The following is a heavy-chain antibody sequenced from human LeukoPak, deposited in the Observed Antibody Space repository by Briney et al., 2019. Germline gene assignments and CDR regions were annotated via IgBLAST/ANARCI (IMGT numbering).Heavy chain of an antibody. CDR1: GGSISSGGYY. J-gene: IGHJ5*02. D-gene: IGHD3-3*01. CDR2: IYHSGST. Sequence: SQTLSLTCTVSGGSISSGGYYWSWIRQPPGRGLEWIGYIYHSGSTYYTPSLKSRVTISVDRSKNQFSLKLSSVTAADTAVYYCARDFAETSLPNWFDPWGQGTLVIVSS. V-gene: IGHV4-30-2*01. CDR3: ARDFAETSLPNWFDP.